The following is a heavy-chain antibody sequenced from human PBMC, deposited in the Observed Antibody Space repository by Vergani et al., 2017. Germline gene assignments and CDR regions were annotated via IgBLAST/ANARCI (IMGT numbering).Heavy chain of an antibody. CDR3: VRGVDSSGWRGLNWFDP. D-gene: IGHD6-19*01. J-gene: IGHJ5*02. CDR2: ISGSGGST. V-gene: IGHV3-23*01. CDR1: GFTFSSYA. Sequence: EVQLLESGGGLVQPGGSLRLSCAASGFTFSSYAMSWVRQAPGKGLEWVSAISGSGGSTYYADSVKGRFTISRDNSKNTLYLQMNSLRAEDTAVYYWVRGVDSSGWRGLNWFDPWGQGTLVTVSS.